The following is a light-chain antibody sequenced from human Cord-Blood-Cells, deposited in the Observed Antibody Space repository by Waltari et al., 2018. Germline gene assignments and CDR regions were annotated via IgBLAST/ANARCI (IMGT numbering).Light chain of an antibody. Sequence: QPALTQPASVSCSPGQSTTITCTRTSPDVGSYNLVSWHQQHTGKAPKLMIYEVSKRHSGVSNRFSGSKSGNTASLTISGLQAEDEADYYCCSYAGSSTFWVFGGGTKLTVL. CDR3: CSYAGSSTFWV. V-gene: IGLV2-23*02. CDR2: EVS. J-gene: IGLJ3*02. CDR1: SPDVGSYNL.